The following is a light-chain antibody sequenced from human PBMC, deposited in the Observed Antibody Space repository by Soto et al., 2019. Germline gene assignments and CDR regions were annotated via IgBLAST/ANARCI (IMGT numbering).Light chain of an antibody. CDR2: DVT. Sequence: QSALTQPRSVSGSPGQSVTISCTGTSSDVGGYDYVSWYQQHPGKAPKLMMYDVTKRPSGVPDRFAGSRSGNTASLTISGLQAEDDADYYCCSYAGTYTFYVFGTGTKLTVL. CDR3: CSYAGTYTFYV. CDR1: SSDVGGYDY. J-gene: IGLJ1*01. V-gene: IGLV2-11*01.